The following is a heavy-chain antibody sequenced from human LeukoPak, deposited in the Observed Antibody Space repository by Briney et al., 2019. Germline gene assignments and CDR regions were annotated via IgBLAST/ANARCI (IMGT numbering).Heavy chain of an antibody. CDR3: AREAYCGGDCYLVDYYYYGMDV. CDR1: GYTFSNYD. J-gene: IGHJ6*02. CDR2: ISVYNGDT. V-gene: IGHV1-18*01. D-gene: IGHD2-21*02. Sequence: ASVKVSCKASGYTFSNYDVSWLRQAPGQGLEWMGWISVYNGDTKYAQNLQGRVFVTTDTATSTAYMELSSLRSEDTAVYYCAREAYCGGDCYLVDYYYYGMDVWGQGTTVTVSS.